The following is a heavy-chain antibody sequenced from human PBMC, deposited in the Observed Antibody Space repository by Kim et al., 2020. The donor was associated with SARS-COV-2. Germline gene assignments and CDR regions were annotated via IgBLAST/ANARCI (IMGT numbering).Heavy chain of an antibody. Sequence: YADSVKGRFTISRDNAKNSLYLQMNSLRDEDTAVYYCARDEDSSGWYFDYWGQGTLVTVSS. D-gene: IGHD6-19*01. CDR3: ARDEDSSGWYFDY. V-gene: IGHV3-48*02. J-gene: IGHJ4*02.